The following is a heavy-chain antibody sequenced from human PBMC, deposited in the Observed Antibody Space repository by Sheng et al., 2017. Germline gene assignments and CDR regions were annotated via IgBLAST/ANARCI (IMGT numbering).Heavy chain of an antibody. CDR1: GGTFSSYA. CDR2: IIPMLGIP. D-gene: IGHD1-7*01. V-gene: IGHV1-69*10. J-gene: IGHJ4*02. CDR3: ARGNWNYLSDY. Sequence: QVQLVQSGREVKKPGSSVKVSCRASGGTFSSYAFSWVRQAPGQGLEWMGGIIPMLGIPNYAQRFQGRVTITADKSTSTAYMELSSLRSEDTAVYYCARGNWNYLSDYWGQGTLVTVSS.